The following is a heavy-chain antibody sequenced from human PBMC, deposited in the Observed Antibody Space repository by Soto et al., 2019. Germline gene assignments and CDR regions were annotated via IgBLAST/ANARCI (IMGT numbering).Heavy chain of an antibody. J-gene: IGHJ4*02. CDR1: GYTFTSYA. CDR3: ARDLNPGLIAVAGPDY. V-gene: IGHV1-3*01. CDR2: INAGNGNT. Sequence: GASVKVSCKASGYTFTSYAMHWVRQAPGQRLEWMGWINAGNGNTKYSQKFQGRVTITRDTSASTAYMELSSLRSEDTAVYYCARDLNPGLIAVAGPDYWGQGTLVTVSS. D-gene: IGHD6-19*01.